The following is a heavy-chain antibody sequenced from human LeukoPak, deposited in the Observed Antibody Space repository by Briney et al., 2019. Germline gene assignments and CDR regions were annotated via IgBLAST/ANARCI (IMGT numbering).Heavy chain of an antibody. CDR2: ISGSGGST. J-gene: IGHJ4*02. CDR1: GFTFSSYA. Sequence: GGSLRLSCAASGFTFSSYAMSWVRQAPGKGLEWVSAISGSGGSTYYADSVKGRFAISRDNSKNTLYLQMNSLRAEDTAVYYCAKDLDCSSTSCYKDYWGQGTLVTVSS. CDR3: AKDLDCSSTSCYKDY. D-gene: IGHD2-2*02. V-gene: IGHV3-23*01.